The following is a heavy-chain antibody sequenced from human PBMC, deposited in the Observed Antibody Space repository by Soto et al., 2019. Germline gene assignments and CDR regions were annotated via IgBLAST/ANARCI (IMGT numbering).Heavy chain of an antibody. CDR1: GFTFSSYG. CDR3: AKDAGGSSYFDY. V-gene: IGHV3-30*18. CDR2: ISYDGSNE. J-gene: IGHJ4*02. Sequence: QVQLVESGGGVVQPGRSLRLSCAASGFTFSSYGMHWVRQAPGKGLEWVAVISYDGSNEYYADFVKGRFTISRDNSKNTLYLQMNSLRAEDTAVYYCAKDAGGSSYFDYWGQGTLVTGSS. D-gene: IGHD1-26*01.